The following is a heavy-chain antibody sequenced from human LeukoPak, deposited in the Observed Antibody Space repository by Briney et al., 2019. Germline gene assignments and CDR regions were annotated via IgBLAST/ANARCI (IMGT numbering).Heavy chain of an antibody. Sequence: GGSLRLSCAASGFTFTSYAMSWVRQAPGKGLEWVSAITGSGGTTYYADFVKGRFTISIDNSKNTLYLQMNGLRVEDTAVYYCAKMQGYFDYWGQGTLVTVSS. CDR1: GFTFTSYA. CDR2: ITGSGGTT. V-gene: IGHV3-23*01. J-gene: IGHJ4*02. CDR3: AKMQGYFDY.